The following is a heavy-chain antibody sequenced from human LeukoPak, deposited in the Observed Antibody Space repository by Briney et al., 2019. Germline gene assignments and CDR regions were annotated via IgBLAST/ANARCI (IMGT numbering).Heavy chain of an antibody. D-gene: IGHD5-18*01. Sequence: GASVEVSCKASGYTFTSYAMHWVRQAPGQRLEWMGWINAGNGNTKYSQKFQGRVTITRDTSASTAYMELSSLRSEDTAVYYCARDRRYGYFDYWGQGTLVTVSS. CDR2: INAGNGNT. V-gene: IGHV1-3*01. J-gene: IGHJ4*02. CDR3: ARDRRYGYFDY. CDR1: GYTFTSYA.